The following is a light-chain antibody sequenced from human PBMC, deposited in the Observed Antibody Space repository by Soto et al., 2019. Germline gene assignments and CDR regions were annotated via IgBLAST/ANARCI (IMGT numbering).Light chain of an antibody. CDR2: GAS. CDR3: QQYNNWPAIT. J-gene: IGKJ5*01. CDR1: QGVGST. V-gene: IGKV3D-15*01. Sequence: EIVMTQSPATLSVSPGERVTLSCRASQGVGSTLAWYRQQPGQAPRLVISGASTRAPGIPARFSGFGSGTDFTLTISSLQSEDFAIYYCQQYNNWPAITFGQGTRLEIK.